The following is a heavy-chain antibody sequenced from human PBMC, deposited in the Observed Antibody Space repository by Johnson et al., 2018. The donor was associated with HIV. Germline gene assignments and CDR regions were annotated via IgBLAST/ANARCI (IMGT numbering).Heavy chain of an antibody. D-gene: IGHD1-1*01. V-gene: IGHV3-30*02. J-gene: IGHJ3*02. CDR2: IRYDESNK. CDR3: ANPTGSDAFDI. Sequence: VQLVESGGGVVQPGGSLRLSCAASGFTFSNYGMHWVCQAPGKGLEWVAFIRYDESNKYYADSLKGRFTISRDNSKNTLYLQMNSLRAEDTAVYYCANPTGSDAFDIWGQGTMVTVSS. CDR1: GFTFSNYG.